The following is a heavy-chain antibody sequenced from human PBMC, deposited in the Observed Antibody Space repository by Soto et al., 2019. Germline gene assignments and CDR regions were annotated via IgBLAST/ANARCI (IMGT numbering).Heavy chain of an antibody. Sequence: PGESQKLSYNASGYSFASSWINWVRQMPGKGLEWMGRIDPSDSNTNYSPSFQGHVIISVDKSTSTVYLQWSSLRASDTAIYYCAKPLYYSEKYNNWFEPWGQGTLVTVSS. CDR2: IDPSDSNT. J-gene: IGHJ5*02. CDR3: AKPLYYSEKYNNWFEP. CDR1: GYSFASSW. V-gene: IGHV5-10-1*01. D-gene: IGHD3-10*01.